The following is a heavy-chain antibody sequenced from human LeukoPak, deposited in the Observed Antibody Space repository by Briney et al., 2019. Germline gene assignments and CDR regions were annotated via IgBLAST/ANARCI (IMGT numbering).Heavy chain of an antibody. Sequence: GGSLRLSCAASGFTFSSYAMSWVRQAPGKGLEWVSAISGSGGSTYYADSVKGRFTISRDNAKNSLYLQMNSLRAEDTALYYCAKDIYRSGLAIGYWGQGTLVTVSS. CDR2: ISGSGGST. D-gene: IGHD6-19*01. V-gene: IGHV3-23*01. J-gene: IGHJ4*02. CDR1: GFTFSSYA. CDR3: AKDIYRSGLAIGY.